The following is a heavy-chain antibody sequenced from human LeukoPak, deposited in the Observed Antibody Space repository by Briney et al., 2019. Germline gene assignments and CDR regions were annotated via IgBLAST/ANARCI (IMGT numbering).Heavy chain of an antibody. CDR3: ARGETARRGALDY. CDR2: ISSSGSTI. V-gene: IGHV3-48*03. Sequence: GGSLRLSCAASGFTFSSYEMNWVRQAPGKGLEWVSYISSSGSTIYYADSVKGRFTISRDNAKNSLYLQMNSLRVEDTAVYSCARGETARRGALDYWGQGTLVTVSS. CDR1: GFTFSSYE. D-gene: IGHD6-6*01. J-gene: IGHJ4*02.